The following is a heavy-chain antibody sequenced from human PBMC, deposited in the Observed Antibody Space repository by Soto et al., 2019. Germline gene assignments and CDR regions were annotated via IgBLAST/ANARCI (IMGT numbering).Heavy chain of an antibody. CDR1: GFTFSSYW. V-gene: IGHV3-74*01. Sequence: GSLRLSCAASGFTFSSYWMHWVRQAPGKGLAWVSLINSDGSSTSYADSVKGRFTISRDNAKNTLYLQMNSLRAEDTAVYYCATNLRFVEWSPDHYYYYCMGVWGKGTTITVSS. D-gene: IGHD3-3*01. J-gene: IGHJ6*03. CDR3: ATNLRFVEWSPDHYYYYCMGV. CDR2: INSDGSST.